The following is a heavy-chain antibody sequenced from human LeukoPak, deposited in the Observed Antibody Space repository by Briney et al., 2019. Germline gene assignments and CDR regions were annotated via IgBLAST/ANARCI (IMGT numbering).Heavy chain of an antibody. J-gene: IGHJ4*02. Sequence: ASVKVSCKASGYTFTGYYIHWMRQAPGQGLEWMGWINPISGDTGYAQKLLGRVTVTRDRSISAVYMEFSRLSSDDTAVYYCARYDLIGRYYFDYWGQGTLVTVSS. CDR3: ARYDLIGRYYFDY. CDR1: GYTFTGYY. D-gene: IGHD5-12*01. CDR2: INPISGDT. V-gene: IGHV1-2*02.